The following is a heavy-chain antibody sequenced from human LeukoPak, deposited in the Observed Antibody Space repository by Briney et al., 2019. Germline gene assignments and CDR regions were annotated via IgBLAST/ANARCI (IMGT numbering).Heavy chain of an antibody. D-gene: IGHD3-10*01. CDR2: IRYDGSNN. Sequence: GGSLRLSCAASGFTFRSYGMHWVRQAPGKGLEWVAFIRYDGSNNYCADSVKGRFTVSRDNSKNMLLLQMNTLRVEDTAVYYCASLQGGSGSYPQSNFDYWGQGTLVTVSS. J-gene: IGHJ4*02. CDR1: GFTFRSYG. CDR3: ASLQGGSGSYPQSNFDY. V-gene: IGHV3-30*02.